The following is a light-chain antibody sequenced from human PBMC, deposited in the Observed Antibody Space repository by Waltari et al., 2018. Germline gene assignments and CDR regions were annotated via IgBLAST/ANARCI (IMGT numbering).Light chain of an antibody. CDR3: CSYAGSSTFA. CDR2: DVT. CDR1: SSDVGDYNY. Sequence: QSALTQPASVSGSPGQSITISCTGPSSDVGDYNYVSWYQQHPGKAPKLMIYDVTKRPSGVSNRFSGSKSGNTASLTISGLQAEDEGDYYCCSYAGSSTFAFGGGTKLTVL. J-gene: IGLJ2*01. V-gene: IGLV2-23*02.